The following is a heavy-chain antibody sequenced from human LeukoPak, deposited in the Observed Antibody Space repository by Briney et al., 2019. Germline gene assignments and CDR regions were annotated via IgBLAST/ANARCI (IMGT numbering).Heavy chain of an antibody. CDR2: ISYDGSNK. CDR1: GFTFSSYA. D-gene: IGHD3-9*01. Sequence: GGSLRLSCAASGFTFSSYAMHWVRQAPGKGLEWVAVISYDGSNKYYADSVKGRFTISRDNSKNTLYLQMNSLRAEDTAVYYCAHILEDNDILTGYYPFDYWGQGTLVTVSS. J-gene: IGHJ4*02. V-gene: IGHV3-30-3*01. CDR3: AHILEDNDILTGYYPFDY.